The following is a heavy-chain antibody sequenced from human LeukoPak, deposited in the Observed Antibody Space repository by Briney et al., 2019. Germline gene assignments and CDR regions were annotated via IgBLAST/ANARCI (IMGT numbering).Heavy chain of an antibody. J-gene: IGHJ4*02. Sequence: GGSLRLSCAASGFTFSNAWMSWVRQAPGKGLEWVGRIKSKTDGGTTDYAAPVKGRFTISRDDSKNTLYLQMNSLKTEDTAVYYCTTDRRSYWSGDFDYWGQGTLVTVSS. CDR3: TTDRRSYWSGDFDY. D-gene: IGHD1-26*01. CDR2: IKSKTDGGTT. V-gene: IGHV3-15*01. CDR1: GFTFSNAW.